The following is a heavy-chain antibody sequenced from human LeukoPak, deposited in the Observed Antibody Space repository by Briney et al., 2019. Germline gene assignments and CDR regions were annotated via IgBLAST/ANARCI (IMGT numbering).Heavy chain of an antibody. D-gene: IGHD3-16*01. CDR1: GGSISRHY. CDR3: ARFGVDYGMDV. V-gene: IGHV4-59*11. CDR2: IHYSGRP. Sequence: SETLSLTCPGSGGSISRHYWTWIRQPPGKGLEWIGQIHYSGRPDYNPSLKSRVTISVDTSKNQLSLKVTSVTGADTAVYYCARFGVDYGMDVWGQGTTVTVSS. J-gene: IGHJ6*02.